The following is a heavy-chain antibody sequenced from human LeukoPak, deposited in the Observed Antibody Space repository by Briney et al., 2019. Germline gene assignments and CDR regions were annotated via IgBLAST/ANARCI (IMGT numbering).Heavy chain of an antibody. J-gene: IGHJ4*02. CDR1: GGSISSYY. V-gene: IGHV4-59*01. CDR2: IYYSGST. Sequence: PSETLSLTCTVSGGSISSYYWGWIRQPPGKGLEWIGYIYYSGSTNYNPSLKSRVTISVDTSKNQFSLKLSSVTAADTAVYYCARGKNYYDSSGYYIPLDYWGQGTLVTVSS. D-gene: IGHD3-22*01. CDR3: ARGKNYYDSSGYYIPLDY.